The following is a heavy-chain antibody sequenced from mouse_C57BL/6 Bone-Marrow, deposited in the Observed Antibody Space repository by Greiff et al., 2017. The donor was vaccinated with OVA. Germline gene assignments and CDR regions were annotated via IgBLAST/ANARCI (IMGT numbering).Heavy chain of an antibody. CDR3: ARGESFDY. V-gene: IGHV1-85*01. CDR1: GYTFTSYD. Sequence: VQLQESGPELVKPGASVKLSCKASGYTFTSYDINRVKQRPGQGLEWIGWIYPRDGSTKYNEKFKGKATLTVDTSSSTAYMELHSLTSEDSAVYFCARGESFDYWGQGTTLTVSS. CDR2: IYPRDGST. J-gene: IGHJ2*01.